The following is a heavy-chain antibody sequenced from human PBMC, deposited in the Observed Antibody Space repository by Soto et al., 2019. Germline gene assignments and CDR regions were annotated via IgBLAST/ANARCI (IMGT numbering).Heavy chain of an antibody. CDR1: GFTFSSYG. J-gene: IGHJ6*02. V-gene: IGHV3-30*18. Sequence: GGSLRLSCAASGFTFSSYGMHWVRQAPGKGLGWVAVISYDGSNKYYADSVKGRFTISRDNSKNTLYLQMNSLRAEDTAVYYCAKEGVTGTTWPWGYYYYGMDVWGQGTTVTVSS. CDR3: AKEGVTGTTWPWGYYYYGMDV. D-gene: IGHD1-7*01. CDR2: ISYDGSNK.